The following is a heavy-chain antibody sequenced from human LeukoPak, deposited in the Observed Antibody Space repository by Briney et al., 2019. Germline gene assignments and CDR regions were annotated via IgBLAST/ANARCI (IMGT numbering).Heavy chain of an antibody. D-gene: IGHD6-19*01. V-gene: IGHV3-7*01. CDR2: ITEDGSGK. CDR3: AKARYSSGLDY. CDR1: GFTFSSYA. Sequence: PGGSLRLSCAASGFTFSSYAMSWVRQAPGKGLEWVATITEDGSGKYHVDSVRGRFTVSRDNTNKLLFLQMNSLRAEDTAVYHCAKARYSSGLDYWGQGTLVSVSS. J-gene: IGHJ4*02.